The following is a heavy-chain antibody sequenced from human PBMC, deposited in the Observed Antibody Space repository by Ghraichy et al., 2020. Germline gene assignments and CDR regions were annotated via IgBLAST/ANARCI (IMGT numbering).Heavy chain of an antibody. J-gene: IGHJ5*02. CDR1: GGSFSGYY. V-gene: IGHV4-34*01. D-gene: IGHD5-12*01. CDR3: ARGRARGYSGSDQGWCDP. CDR2: INHSGTT. Sequence: SETLSLTCGVSGGSFSGYYWSWIRQSPGKGLEWIGEINHSGTTVYSPSLKSRITISVDTPKNHFSLNLSSVTAADTAVYYCARGRARGYSGSDQGWCDPWGQGTLVTVSS.